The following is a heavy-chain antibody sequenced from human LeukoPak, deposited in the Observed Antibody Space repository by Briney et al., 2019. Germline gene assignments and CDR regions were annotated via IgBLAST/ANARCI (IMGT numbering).Heavy chain of an antibody. V-gene: IGHV4-38-2*02. Sequence: PSETLSLTCTVSGYSISSGYYWGWIRQPPGKGLEWIGSIYHSRSTYYSPSLKSRVTISVDTSKNQFSLKLNSVTAADTAVYYCARGDYSSSWYEYNWFDPWGQGTLVPVSS. CDR2: IYHSRST. CDR3: ARGDYSSSWYEYNWFDP. D-gene: IGHD6-13*01. J-gene: IGHJ5*02. CDR1: GYSISSGYY.